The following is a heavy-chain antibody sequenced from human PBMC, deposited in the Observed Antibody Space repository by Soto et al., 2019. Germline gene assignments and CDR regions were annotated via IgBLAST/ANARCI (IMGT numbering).Heavy chain of an antibody. CDR3: ARDLERVEHLIAARLDY. V-gene: IGHV3-30-3*01. D-gene: IGHD6-6*01. Sequence: QVQLVESGGGVVQPGRSLRLSCAASGFTFSSYAMHWVRQAPGKGLEWVAVISYDGSNKYYADSVKGRFTISRDNSKNPLYLQMNSLRAEDTAVYYCARDLERVEHLIAARLDYWGQGTLVTVSS. J-gene: IGHJ4*02. CDR1: GFTFSSYA. CDR2: ISYDGSNK.